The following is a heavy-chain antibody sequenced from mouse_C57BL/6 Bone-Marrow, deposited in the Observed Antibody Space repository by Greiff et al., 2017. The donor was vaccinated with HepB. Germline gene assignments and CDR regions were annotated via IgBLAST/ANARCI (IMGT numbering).Heavy chain of an antibody. D-gene: IGHD2-5*01. CDR1: GYTFTSYG. CDR3: AREGGYYSNPVAY. V-gene: IGHV1-81*01. Sequence: QVQLQQSGAELARPGASVKLSCKASGYTFTSYGISWVKQRTGQGLEWIGEIYPRSGNTYYNEKFKGKATLTADKSSSPAYMELRSLTSEDSAVYFCAREGGYYSNPVAYWGQGTRVTVSA. CDR2: IYPRSGNT. J-gene: IGHJ3*01.